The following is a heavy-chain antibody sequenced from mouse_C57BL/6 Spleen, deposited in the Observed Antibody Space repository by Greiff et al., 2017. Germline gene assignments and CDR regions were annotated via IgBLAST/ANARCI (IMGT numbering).Heavy chain of an antibody. J-gene: IGHJ3*01. Sequence: VKLQESGPGLVAPSQSLSITCTVSGFSLTSYGVDWVRQSPGKGLEWLGVIWGVGSTNNNSALKSRLSISKDNSKSQVFLKMNSLQTDDTAMYYCASDQCYDYDRGAFAYWGQGTLVTVSA. CDR1: GFSLTSYG. D-gene: IGHD2-4*01. CDR3: ASDQCYDYDRGAFAY. V-gene: IGHV2-6*01. CDR2: IWGVGST.